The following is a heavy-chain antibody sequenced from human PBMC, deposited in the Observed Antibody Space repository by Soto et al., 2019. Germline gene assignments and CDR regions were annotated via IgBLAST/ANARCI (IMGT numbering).Heavy chain of an antibody. V-gene: IGHV1-18*01. Sequence: ASVKVSCKASGYTFTSYGISWVRQAPGQGLEWMGWISAYNGNTNYAQKLQGRVTMTTDTSTSTAYMELRSLRSDDTAVYYCARDSRGNTRRYYYYGMDVWGQGTTVTVSS. CDR3: ARDSRGNTRRYYYYGMDV. CDR2: ISAYNGNT. CDR1: GYTFTSYG. J-gene: IGHJ6*02. D-gene: IGHD1-1*01.